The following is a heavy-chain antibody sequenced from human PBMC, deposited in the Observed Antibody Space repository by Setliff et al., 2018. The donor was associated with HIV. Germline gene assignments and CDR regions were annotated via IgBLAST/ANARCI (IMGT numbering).Heavy chain of an antibody. CDR3: ARVVATTSYQNYMDV. CDR1: GFTFNNYA. Sequence: GGSLRLSCAVSGFTFNNYAMSWVRQAPGKGLEWVSAISDSGGNTHYADSVKGRFTISRDNSKNTLHLQMNSLRAVDTAVYYCARVVATTSYQNYMDVWGKGSTVTVSS. V-gene: IGHV3-23*01. CDR2: ISDSGGNT. J-gene: IGHJ6*03. D-gene: IGHD5-12*01.